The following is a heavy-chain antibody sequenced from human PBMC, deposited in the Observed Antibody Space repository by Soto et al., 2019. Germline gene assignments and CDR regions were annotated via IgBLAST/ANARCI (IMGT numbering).Heavy chain of an antibody. CDR2: INSDGSST. V-gene: IGHV3-74*01. D-gene: IGHD6-13*01. J-gene: IGHJ5*02. Sequence: GGSLRVSCAASGFTFISYWMHWVRQAPWKGLVWVSRINSDGSSTNYADSVKGRFTISRDNAKNTLYLQMNSLRAEDTAVYYCARDLRFSSSWFLIGWFDPWGQGTLVTVSS. CDR1: GFTFISYW. CDR3: ARDLRFSSSWFLIGWFDP.